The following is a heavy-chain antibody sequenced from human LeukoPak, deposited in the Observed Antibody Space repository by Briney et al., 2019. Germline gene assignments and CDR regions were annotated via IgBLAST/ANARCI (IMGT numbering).Heavy chain of an antibody. CDR2: INHSGST. V-gene: IGHV4-34*01. Sequence: LSETLSLTCAVYGGSFSGYYWSWIRQPPGKGLEWIGEINHSGSTNYNPSLKSRVTISVDTSKNQFSLKLSSVTAADTAVYYCARGRGPAVTMIDTAVQFDYWGQGTLVTVSS. CDR3: ARGRGPAVTMIDTAVQFDY. J-gene: IGHJ4*02. CDR1: GGSFSGYY. D-gene: IGHD3-22*01.